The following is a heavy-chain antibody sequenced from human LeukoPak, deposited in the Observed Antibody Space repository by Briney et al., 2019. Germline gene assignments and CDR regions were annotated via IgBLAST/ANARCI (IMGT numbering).Heavy chain of an antibody. V-gene: IGHV1-3*01. CDR2: IDAGSGDT. CDR3: ARGSTSDWPLDH. J-gene: IGHJ4*02. D-gene: IGHD2-2*01. CDR1: GYTFSDYA. Sequence: GASVKVSCKASGYTFSDYAMHWVRQAPGQRFKWMGWIDAGSGDTRYSQKFQGRVTITRDTSASTAYIELRSLRSEDTAMYYCARGSTSDWPLDHWGQETLVTISS.